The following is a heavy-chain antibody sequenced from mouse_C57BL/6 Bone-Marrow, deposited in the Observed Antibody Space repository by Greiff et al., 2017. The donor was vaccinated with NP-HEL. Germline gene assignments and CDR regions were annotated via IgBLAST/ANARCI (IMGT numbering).Heavy chain of an antibody. J-gene: IGHJ2*01. V-gene: IGHV1-84*01. D-gene: IGHD1-1*01. Sequence: VQLQESGPELVKPGASVKISCKASGYTFTDYYINWVKQRPGQGLEWIGWIYPGSGNTNYNEKFKGKATLTVDKSSSTAYMQLSSLTSEDSAVYCCAGPYYGSSYDYWGQGTTLTVSS. CDR2: IYPGSGNT. CDR1: GYTFTDYY. CDR3: AGPYYGSSYDY.